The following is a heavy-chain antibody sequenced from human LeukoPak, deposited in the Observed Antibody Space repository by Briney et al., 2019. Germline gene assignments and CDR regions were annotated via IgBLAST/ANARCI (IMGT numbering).Heavy chain of an antibody. Sequence: GGSLRLSCAASGFTFSSYSMHWVRQAPGKGLEWVAVLSYDGSNEYYTDSVKGRFTISRDNSKNTLLLQMNSLRIEDTAEYYRARDAPSPGAAHSSSYYFDYWGQGTLVTVSS. J-gene: IGHJ4*02. D-gene: IGHD6-13*01. CDR2: LSYDGSNE. V-gene: IGHV3-30-3*01. CDR3: ARDAPSPGAAHSSSYYFDY. CDR1: GFTFSSYS.